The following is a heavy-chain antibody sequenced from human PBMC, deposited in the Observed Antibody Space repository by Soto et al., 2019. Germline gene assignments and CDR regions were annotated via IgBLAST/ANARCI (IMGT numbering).Heavy chain of an antibody. CDR2: INKDGSQG. D-gene: IGHD5-12*01. Sequence: GGSLRLSCVASGFTFSSTWMSWLRQAPGEGLEWVANINKDGSQGYYVGSVKGRFTISRDNAENSLFLQMSSLKVEDTAVYYCAKDADGYEMWGQGTQVTVS. V-gene: IGHV3-7*01. CDR1: GFTFSSTW. CDR3: AKDADGYEM. J-gene: IGHJ4*02.